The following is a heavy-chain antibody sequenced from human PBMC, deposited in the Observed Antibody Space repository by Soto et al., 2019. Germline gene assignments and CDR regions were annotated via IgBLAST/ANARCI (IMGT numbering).Heavy chain of an antibody. V-gene: IGHV1-2*02. J-gene: IGHJ6*02. CDR1: GYTFSGYY. CDR2: INPNSGGT. CDR3: ARSLTEGYCTITGCYTRPLYGMDV. D-gene: IGHD2-2*02. Sequence: ASVKVSCKASGYTFSGYYIHWLRQAPGQGLEWMGWINPNSGGTNYAQKFQGRVTVTRDTPTSTAYMELGRLTSDDTAVYYCARSLTEGYCTITGCYTRPLYGMDVWGQGTTVTVS.